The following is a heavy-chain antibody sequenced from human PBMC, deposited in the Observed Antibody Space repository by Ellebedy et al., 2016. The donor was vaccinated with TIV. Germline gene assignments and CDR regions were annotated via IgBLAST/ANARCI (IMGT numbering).Heavy chain of an antibody. CDR2: INHSGST. J-gene: IGHJ4*02. CDR3: ARDGHSYGHPFGC. CDR1: GFTFSSYG. V-gene: IGHV4-34*01. Sequence: GSLRLSCAASGFTFSSYGMHWVRQAPGKGLEWIGEINHSGSTNYNPSLKSRVTISVDTSKNQFSLKLSSVTAADTAVYYCARDGHSYGHPFGCWGQGTLVTVSS. D-gene: IGHD5-18*01.